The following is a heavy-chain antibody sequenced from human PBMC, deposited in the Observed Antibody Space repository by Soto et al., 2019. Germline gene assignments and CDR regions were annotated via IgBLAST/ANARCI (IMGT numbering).Heavy chain of an antibody. J-gene: IGHJ4*02. V-gene: IGHV3-23*01. CDR1: GFTLSSYA. D-gene: IGHD6-13*01. CDR3: AKPDFPYSSSWPN. Sequence: LXLSCAASGFTLSSYAMSWVRQAPGKGLEWVSAISGSGGSTYYADSVKGRFTISRDNSKNTLYLQMNSLRAEDTAVYYCAKPDFPYSSSWPNWGQGTLVTVSS. CDR2: ISGSGGST.